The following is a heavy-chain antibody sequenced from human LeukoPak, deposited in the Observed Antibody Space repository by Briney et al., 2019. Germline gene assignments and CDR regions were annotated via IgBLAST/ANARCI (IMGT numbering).Heavy chain of an antibody. J-gene: IGHJ5*02. CDR3: ARGKFYQLLKSWFDP. V-gene: IGHV4-61*05. D-gene: IGHD2-2*01. CDR1: GGSISSSSYY. Sequence: SETLSLTCTVSGGSISSSSYYWGWIRQPPGKGLEWIGYIYYSGSTNYNPSLKSRVTISVDTSKNQFSLKLSSVTAADTAVYYCARGKFYQLLKSWFDPWGQGTLVTVSS. CDR2: IYYSGST.